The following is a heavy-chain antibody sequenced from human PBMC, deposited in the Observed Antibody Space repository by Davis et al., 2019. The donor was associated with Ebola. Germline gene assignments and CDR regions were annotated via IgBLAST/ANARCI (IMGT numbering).Heavy chain of an antibody. CDR1: GFTFTSYA. D-gene: IGHD2-15*01. Sequence: GESLKISCAASGFTFTSYAMTWVRQAPGKGLEWVSAIIGSGVTTYYADSVKGRFTISRDNSKNTLYLQMNSLRAEDSAIYYCAKDRGGYCTGVSCFIDHWGQGTLVTVSS. CDR2: IIGSGVTT. J-gene: IGHJ4*02. V-gene: IGHV3-23*01. CDR3: AKDRGGYCTGVSCFIDH.